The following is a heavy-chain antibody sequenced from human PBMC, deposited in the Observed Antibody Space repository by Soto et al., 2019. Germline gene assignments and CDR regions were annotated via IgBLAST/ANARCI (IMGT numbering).Heavy chain of an antibody. D-gene: IGHD3-16*02. J-gene: IGHJ5*02. CDR2: IYYSGST. V-gene: IGHV4-61*01. CDR3: ARDVRYDYVWGSYRFNWFDP. CDR1: GGSVSSGSYY. Sequence: QVQLQESGPGLVKPSETLSLTCTVSGGSVSSGSYYWSWIRQPPGKGLEWIGYIYYSGSTNYNPSLKRRVTISVDTSKNQFSLKLSSVTAADTAVYYCARDVRYDYVWGSYRFNWFDPWGQGTLVTVSS.